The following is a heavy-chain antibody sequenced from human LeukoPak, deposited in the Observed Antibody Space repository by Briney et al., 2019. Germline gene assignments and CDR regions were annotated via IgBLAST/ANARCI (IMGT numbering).Heavy chain of an antibody. CDR3: AKSGLNRFDY. Sequence: PGGSLRLSCVASGFTFSTYWMHWVRQSPGKGLVWVSRINGDGNTHYADSVKGRFTISRDNAKDTLYLQMSSLRVEDTALYYCAKSGLNRFDYWGQGTLVTVSS. D-gene: IGHD2-15*01. J-gene: IGHJ4*02. V-gene: IGHV3-74*01. CDR2: INGDGNT. CDR1: GFTFSTYW.